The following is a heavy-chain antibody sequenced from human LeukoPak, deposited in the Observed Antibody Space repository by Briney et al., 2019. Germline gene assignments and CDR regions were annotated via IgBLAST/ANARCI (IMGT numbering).Heavy chain of an antibody. V-gene: IGHV1-18*01. J-gene: IGHJ4*02. D-gene: IGHD6-13*01. CDR1: GYTFTSYG. Sequence: ASVKVSCTASGYTFTSYGISWVRQAPGQGLEWMGWISAYNGNTNYAQKPQGRVTMTTDTSTSTAYMELRSLRSDDTAVYYCARPLGAGYYFDYWGQGTLVTVSS. CDR3: ARPLGAGYYFDY. CDR2: ISAYNGNT.